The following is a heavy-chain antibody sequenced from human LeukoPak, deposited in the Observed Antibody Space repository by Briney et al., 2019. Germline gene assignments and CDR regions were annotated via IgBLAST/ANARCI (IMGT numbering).Heavy chain of an antibody. CDR2: IYHSGST. D-gene: IGHD3-22*01. J-gene: IGHJ4*02. Sequence: SQTLSLTCAVSGGSISSGGYSWSWIRQPPGTGLEWIGYIYHSGSTYYNPSLKSRVTISVDRSKNRFSLKLSSVTAADTAVYYCARAVFDSSGYYQDYWGQGTLVTVSS. CDR3: ARAVFDSSGYYQDY. V-gene: IGHV4-30-2*01. CDR1: GGSISSGGYS.